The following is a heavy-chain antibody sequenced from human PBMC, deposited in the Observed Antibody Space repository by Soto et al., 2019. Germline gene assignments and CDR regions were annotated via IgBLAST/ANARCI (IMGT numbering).Heavy chain of an antibody. Sequence: ASVKVSCKASGYTFTSYGISWVRQAPGQGLEWMGWISAYNGNTNYAQKLQGRVTMTTDTSTSTAYMELRSLRSDDTAVYYCARDLPPFGVFIISGRDVGAKGTTVTVP. CDR1: GYTFTSYG. CDR3: ARDLPPFGVFIISGRDV. CDR2: ISAYNGNT. J-gene: IGHJ6*04. V-gene: IGHV1-18*01. D-gene: IGHD3-3*01.